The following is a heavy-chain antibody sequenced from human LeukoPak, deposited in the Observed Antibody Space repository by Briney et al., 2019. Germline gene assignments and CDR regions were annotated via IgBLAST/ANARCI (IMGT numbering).Heavy chain of an antibody. D-gene: IGHD3-22*01. CDR1: GGSISGSSYY. Sequence: SETLSLTCTASGGSISGSSYYWVWIRQPPGKGLEWIGSIYYSGSTYYNPSLKSRVTISVDTSKNQFSLKLSSVTAADTAVYYWARHEPPRPGWYYDSSGTVDYWGQGTLVTVSS. J-gene: IGHJ4*02. V-gene: IGHV4-39*01. CDR2: IYYSGST. CDR3: ARHEPPRPGWYYDSSGTVDY.